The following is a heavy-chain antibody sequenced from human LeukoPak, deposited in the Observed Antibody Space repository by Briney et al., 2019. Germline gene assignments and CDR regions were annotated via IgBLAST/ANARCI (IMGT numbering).Heavy chain of an antibody. D-gene: IGHD4-17*01. CDR1: GFTFSSYA. CDR3: ARDESPYGDLIDY. V-gene: IGHV3-30-3*01. CDR2: ISYDGSNK. Sequence: PGRSLRLSCAASGFTFSSYAMHWVRQAPGKGLEWVAVISYDGSNKYYADSVKGRFTISRDNSKNTLYLQMNSLRAEDTAVYYCARDESPYGDLIDYWPQGTLVTVSS. J-gene: IGHJ4*02.